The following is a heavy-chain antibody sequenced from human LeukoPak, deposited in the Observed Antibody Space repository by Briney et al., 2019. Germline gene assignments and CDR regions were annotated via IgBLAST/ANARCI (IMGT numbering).Heavy chain of an antibody. J-gene: IGHJ3*02. CDR2: MYPGDSDT. D-gene: IGHD6-13*01. CDR3: AKRIAAAGSGFGAFDI. V-gene: IGHV5-51*01. Sequence: GESLKISCKSSGYGFTSHWIGWVRQMPGKGLEWMGIMYPGDSDTRHSPSFQGQVTISADKSISTAYLQWSSLKASDTAIYYCAKRIAAAGSGFGAFDIWGQGTMVTVSS. CDR1: GYGFTSHW.